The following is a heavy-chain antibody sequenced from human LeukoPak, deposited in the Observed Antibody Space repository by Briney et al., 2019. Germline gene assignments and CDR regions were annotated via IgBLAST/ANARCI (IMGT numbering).Heavy chain of an antibody. CDR3: TRQWLRVMDV. Sequence: GGSLRLSCAASGFTVSDNYMSWVRQAPGKGLEWISFISSSGHYIYYADSLKGRFTISRDNANSSLYLQISTLKAEDTAVYYCTRQWLRVMDVWGKGTTVTVSS. D-gene: IGHD6-19*01. J-gene: IGHJ6*04. V-gene: IGHV3-11*04. CDR1: GFTVSDNY. CDR2: ISSSGHYI.